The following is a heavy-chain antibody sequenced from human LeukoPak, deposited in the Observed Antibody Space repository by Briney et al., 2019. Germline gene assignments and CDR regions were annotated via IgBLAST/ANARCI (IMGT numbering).Heavy chain of an antibody. J-gene: IGHJ4*02. CDR1: GYTFTGYY. CDR3: ARVRYCSSTSCRTPFDY. D-gene: IGHD2-2*01. Sequence: GASVKVSCKASGYTFTGYYMHWVRQAPGQGLEWMGWIKPNSGGTNYAQKFQGRVTMTRDTSISTAYMELSRLRSDDTAVYYCARVRYCSSTSCRTPFDYWGQGTLVTVSS. CDR2: IKPNSGGT. V-gene: IGHV1-2*02.